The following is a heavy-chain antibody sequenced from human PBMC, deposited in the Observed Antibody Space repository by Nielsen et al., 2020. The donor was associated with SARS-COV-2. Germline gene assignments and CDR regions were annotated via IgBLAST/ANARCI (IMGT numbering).Heavy chain of an antibody. Sequence: SGPTLVKPTQTLTLTCTFSGFSLSTSGMCVSWIRQPPGKALEWLARIDWDDDKYYSTSLKTRLTISKDTSKNQVVLTMTNMDPVDTATYYCAREIAAAAASLDYFDYWGQGTLVTVSS. CDR2: IDWDDDK. V-gene: IGHV2-70*11. D-gene: IGHD6-13*01. CDR3: AREIAAAAASLDYFDY. CDR1: GFSLSTSGMC. J-gene: IGHJ4*02.